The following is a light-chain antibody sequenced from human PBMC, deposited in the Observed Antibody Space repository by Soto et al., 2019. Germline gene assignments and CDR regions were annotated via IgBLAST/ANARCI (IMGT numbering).Light chain of an antibody. J-gene: IGLJ2*01. CDR1: SSNIGTGYD. V-gene: IGLV1-40*01. Sequence: QSVLTQPPSVSGAPGQRVTISCTGSSSNIGTGYDVHWYQQLPGTAPKLLIYGHSNRPSGVPDRFSGSKSGTSASLAITGLQAEDEADYYCQSYDSNLSVVFGGGTKLPVL. CDR3: QSYDSNLSVV. CDR2: GHS.